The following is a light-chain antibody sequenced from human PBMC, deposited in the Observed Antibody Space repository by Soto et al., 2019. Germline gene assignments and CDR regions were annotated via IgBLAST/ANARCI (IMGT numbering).Light chain of an antibody. CDR3: MQALQTPWT. Sequence: DIVMTQSPLSLPVTPGEPASISCRSSQSILHSNGYNYLDWYLQKPGQSPQLLIYLGSNRASGVPDRFSGSGSGTDFTLKSSRVESEDVGVYYCMQALQTPWTFGQVTKVEIK. CDR2: LGS. V-gene: IGKV2-28*01. CDR1: QSILHSNGYNY. J-gene: IGKJ1*01.